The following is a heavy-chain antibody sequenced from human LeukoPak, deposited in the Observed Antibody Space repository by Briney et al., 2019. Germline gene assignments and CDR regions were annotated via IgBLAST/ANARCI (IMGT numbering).Heavy chain of an antibody. J-gene: IGHJ4*02. D-gene: IGHD2-2*01. CDR2: IYTSGST. CDR3: ARGGYCSTTNCYSDFDY. Sequence: SETLSLTCTVSGDSITNYYWNWIRQPAGEGLEWIGRIYTSGSTKYNPSLKSRVTMSGDTPKNQFSLKLSSVTAADTAVYYCARGGYCSTTNCYSDFDYWGQGTLVTVSS. V-gene: IGHV4-4*07. CDR1: GDSITNYY.